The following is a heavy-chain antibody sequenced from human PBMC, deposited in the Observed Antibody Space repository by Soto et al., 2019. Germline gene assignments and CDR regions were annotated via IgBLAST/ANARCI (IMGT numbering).Heavy chain of an antibody. D-gene: IGHD3-16*02. J-gene: IGHJ3*02. V-gene: IGHV1-69*01. CDR3: ARYLYYDYVWGSYRRDAFDI. CDR1: GGTFSSYA. CDR2: IIPIFGTA. Sequence: QVQLVQSGAEVKKPGSSVKVSCKASGGTFSSYAISWVRQAPGQGLEWMGGIIPIFGTANYAQKFQGRVTITADESQSTGYMELSSLRSEDTAVYYCARYLYYDYVWGSYRRDAFDIWGQGTMVTVSS.